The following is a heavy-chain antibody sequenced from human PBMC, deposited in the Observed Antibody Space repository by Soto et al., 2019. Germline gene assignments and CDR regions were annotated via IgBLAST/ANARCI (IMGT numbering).Heavy chain of an antibody. D-gene: IGHD3-16*01. J-gene: IGHJ6*02. V-gene: IGHV3-33*01. CDR2: IGYDGSNK. CDR3: ATLIFGGMDV. Sequence: QVQLVESGGGVVQPGRSLRLSCAASGFTFSSYGMHCVRQAPGKGLGWGAVIGYDGSNKYYADSVTGRFTISRDNSKNTLYLQMNSLRAEDTAVYYCATLIFGGMDVWGQGTTVTVSS. CDR1: GFTFSSYG.